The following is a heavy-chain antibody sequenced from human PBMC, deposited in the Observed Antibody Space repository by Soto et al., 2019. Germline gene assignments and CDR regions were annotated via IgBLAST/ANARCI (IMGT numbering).Heavy chain of an antibody. J-gene: IGHJ4*02. V-gene: IGHV4-39*01. Sequence: QLQLQESGPGLVKPSETLSLTCTVSGGSISSSSYYWGWIRQPPGKGLEWIGSIYYSGSTYYNPSLKSRVIISVDTSKNQFSLKLSSVTAADTAVYYCVRHGMDYYDSSGYYYSPYYFDYWGQGTLVTVSS. CDR3: VRHGMDYYDSSGYYYSPYYFDY. D-gene: IGHD3-22*01. CDR1: GGSISSSSYY. CDR2: IYYSGST.